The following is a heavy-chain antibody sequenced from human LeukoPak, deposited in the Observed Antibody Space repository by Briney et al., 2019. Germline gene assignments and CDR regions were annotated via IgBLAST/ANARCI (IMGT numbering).Heavy chain of an antibody. J-gene: IGHJ4*02. Sequence: PGGSLRLSCAASGFTFSDYYMSWIRQAPGKGLKWVSAISGSGGSTYYADSVKGRFTISRDNSKNTLYLQMNSLRAEDTAVYYCARGGPNGQLWAQGMDYWGQGTLVTVSS. CDR3: ARGGPNGQLWAQGMDY. CDR1: GFTFSDYY. V-gene: IGHV3-23*01. D-gene: IGHD5-18*01. CDR2: ISGSGGST.